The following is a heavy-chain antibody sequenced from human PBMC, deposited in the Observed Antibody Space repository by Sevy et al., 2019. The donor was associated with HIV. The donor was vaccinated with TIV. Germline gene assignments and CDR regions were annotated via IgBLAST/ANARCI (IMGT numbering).Heavy chain of an antibody. CDR1: GFPFSSYA. D-gene: IGHD5-18*01. Sequence: GGSLRLSCAASGFPFSSYAMSWVRQAPGKGLEWVSTISGSGNSAYYADSVKGRFTISRDNSKNTLSLQMNSLRAEDTAVYYCAKGGRSYGDSYFDHWGQGTLVTVSS. CDR2: ISGSGNSA. J-gene: IGHJ4*02. CDR3: AKGGRSYGDSYFDH. V-gene: IGHV3-23*01.